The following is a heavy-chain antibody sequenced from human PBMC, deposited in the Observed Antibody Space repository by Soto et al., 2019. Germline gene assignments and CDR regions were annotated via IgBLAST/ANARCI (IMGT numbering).Heavy chain of an antibody. J-gene: IGHJ5*02. D-gene: IGHD2-2*01. V-gene: IGHV3-33*01. CDR3: ARDGSIVLVPAANYNWFDP. Sequence: GGSLRLSWAASGFTFSSYGMHWVRQAPGKGLEWVAVIWYDGSNKYYADSVKGRFTISRDNSKNTLYLQMNSLRAEDTAVYYCARDGSIVLVPAANYNWFDPWGQGTLVTVSS. CDR1: GFTFSSYG. CDR2: IWYDGSNK.